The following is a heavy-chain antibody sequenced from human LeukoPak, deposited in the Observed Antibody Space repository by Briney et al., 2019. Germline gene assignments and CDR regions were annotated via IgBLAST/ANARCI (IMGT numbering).Heavy chain of an antibody. CDR3: ARDSRSRKSYGLDS. CDR2: IYYSGTT. CDR1: GGSISSYY. Sequence: TSETLSLTCTVSGGSISSYYWTWIRQPPGKGLEWTGYIYYSGTTNYNPSLKSRVTLSVDTSKNQFSLNLTSMTAADTAIYYCARDSRSRKSYGLDSWGRGTLVTVSS. V-gene: IGHV4-59*12. D-gene: IGHD5-18*01. J-gene: IGHJ4*02.